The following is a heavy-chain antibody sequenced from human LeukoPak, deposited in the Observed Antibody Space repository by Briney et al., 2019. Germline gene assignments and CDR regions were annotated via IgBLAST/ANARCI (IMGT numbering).Heavy chain of an antibody. Sequence: PGRSLRLSCAASGFTFSSYAMHWVRQAPGKGLEWVSGISGSGGNTHYADSVKGRFTISRDNSKNMLYLQMNSLRAEDTAVYYCAKGLRGSSYDYWGQGTLVTVSS. CDR1: GFTFSSYA. CDR2: ISGSGGNT. V-gene: IGHV3-23*01. J-gene: IGHJ4*02. D-gene: IGHD6-13*01. CDR3: AKGLRGSSYDY.